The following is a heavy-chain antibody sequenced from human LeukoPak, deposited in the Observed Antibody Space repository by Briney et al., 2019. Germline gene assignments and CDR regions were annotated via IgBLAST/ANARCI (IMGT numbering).Heavy chain of an antibody. CDR2: VSSSSSTK. Sequence: PGGSLRLSCAASGFTFSSYSMNWVRQAPGKGLEWVAYVSSSSSTKYYAYSVKGRFTISRANAKNSMFLLMNSLSAEDTAVYYCARGGAGYYYDSSGLFDAFDIWGQGTMVTVSS. V-gene: IGHV3-48*04. J-gene: IGHJ3*02. CDR3: ARGGAGYYYDSSGLFDAFDI. CDR1: GFTFSSYS. D-gene: IGHD3-22*01.